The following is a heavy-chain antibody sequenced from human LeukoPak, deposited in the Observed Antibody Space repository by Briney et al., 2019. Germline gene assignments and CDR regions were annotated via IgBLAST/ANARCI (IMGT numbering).Heavy chain of an antibody. CDR1: GFTFSSYG. D-gene: IGHD3-10*01. V-gene: IGHV3-23*01. CDR2: ISGSGGST. CDR3: AKDRSAYYYGSGSVNWFDP. Sequence: PGGTLRLSCAASGFTFSSYGMSWVRQAPGKGLEWVSAISGSGGSTYYADSVKGRFTISRDNSKNTLYLQMNSLRAEDTAVYYCAKDRSAYYYGSGSVNWFDPWGQGTLVTVSS. J-gene: IGHJ5*02.